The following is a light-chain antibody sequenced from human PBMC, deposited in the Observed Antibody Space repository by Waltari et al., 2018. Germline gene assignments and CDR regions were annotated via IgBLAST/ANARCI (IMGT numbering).Light chain of an antibody. CDR1: HSVDTS. J-gene: IGKJ5*01. CDR3: QQRRDWPIT. Sequence: EIVLTQSPATLSLSPGDRATLSCRASHSVDTSLAWYQQKLGQAPRLLIYDVFYRATGITARFSGRGSGTDFTLTISSLEPEDFALYFCQQRRDWPITFGQGTRLEIK. CDR2: DVF. V-gene: IGKV3-11*01.